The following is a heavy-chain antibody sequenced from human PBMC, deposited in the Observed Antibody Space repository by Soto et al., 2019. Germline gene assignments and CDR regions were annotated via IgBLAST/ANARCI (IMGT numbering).Heavy chain of an antibody. CDR3: ARDRVPQLGYYVMDV. V-gene: IGHV3-53*01. J-gene: IGHJ6*02. CDR1: GFTVSSNY. Sequence: PGGSLRLSCAASGFTVSSNYMSWVRQAPGKGLEWVSVIYSGGSTYYADSVKGRFTISRDNSKNTLYLQMNSRRDDDTAVYFCARDRVPQLGYYVMDVWGQGTTVTVSS. CDR2: IYSGGST. D-gene: IGHD2-2*01.